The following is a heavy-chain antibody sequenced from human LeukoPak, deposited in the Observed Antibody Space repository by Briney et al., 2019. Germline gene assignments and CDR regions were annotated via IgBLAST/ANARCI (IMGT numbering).Heavy chain of an antibody. D-gene: IGHD2-2*01. CDR2: ISGSGGST. Sequence: GGSLRLSCAASGFTFSSYAMSWVRQAPGKGLEWVSAISGSGGSTYYADSVKGRFTISRDNANSSLYLQLNNLRVEDTALYYCARSYQLDYWGQGTLVTVPS. J-gene: IGHJ4*02. CDR1: GFTFSSYA. CDR3: ARSYQLDY. V-gene: IGHV3-23*01.